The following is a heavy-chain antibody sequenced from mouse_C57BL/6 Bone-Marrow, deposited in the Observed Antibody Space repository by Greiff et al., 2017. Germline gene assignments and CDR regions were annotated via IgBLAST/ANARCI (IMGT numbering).Heavy chain of an antibody. J-gene: IGHJ2*01. CDR2: IDPSDSYT. Sequence: QVQLQQSGAELVRPGTSVKLSCKASGYTFTSYWMPWVKQRPGQGLEWIGVIDPSDSYTNYNQKFKGKATLTVDTSSSTASMQLSSLTSEDSAVYYCARSPITTVVVRTYFDYWGQGTTLTVSS. V-gene: IGHV1-59*01. CDR1: GYTFTSYW. D-gene: IGHD1-1*01. CDR3: ARSPITTVVVRTYFDY.